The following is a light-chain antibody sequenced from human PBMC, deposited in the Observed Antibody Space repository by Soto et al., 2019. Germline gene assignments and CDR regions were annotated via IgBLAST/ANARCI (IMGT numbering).Light chain of an antibody. CDR2: GAS. V-gene: IGKV3-20*01. CDR1: QSVSTGY. J-gene: IGKJ4*01. CDR3: QQYGSSPALT. Sequence: EIVLTQSPGTLSLSPGERATLSCRASQSVSTGYLAWYQQKPGQAPRLLVDGASGRATGIPDRFSGSGSGTDFTLTISSLEPEDSAVYYCQQYGSSPALTFGGGTKVEIK.